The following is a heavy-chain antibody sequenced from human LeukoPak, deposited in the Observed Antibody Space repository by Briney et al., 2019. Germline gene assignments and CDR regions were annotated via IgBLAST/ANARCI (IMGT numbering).Heavy chain of an antibody. CDR1: GYTFTAYY. V-gene: IGHV1-2*02. Sequence: EASVKVSCKTSGYTFTAYYIHWVRQAPGLGLEWMGWINCNSGDTNYAPKFQGRVTMTRDTSITTAYLELSRLRPDDAAVYYCARAETYWGQGTLITVSS. J-gene: IGHJ1*01. CDR2: INCNSGDT. CDR3: ARAETY.